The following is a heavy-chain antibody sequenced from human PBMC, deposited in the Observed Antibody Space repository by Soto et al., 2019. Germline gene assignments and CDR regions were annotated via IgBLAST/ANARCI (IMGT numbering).Heavy chain of an antibody. Sequence: KQSPTLSLTCAISGDSVSSNSAAWTWIRQSPSRGLEWLGRTYYRSKWYNDYAVSVKSRITINPDTTKNHVSLQLNSVTPEDTAVYYCAGERGIAARRTTYNWFDPWGQGTLVTVSS. D-gene: IGHD6-6*01. CDR3: AGERGIAARRTTYNWFDP. CDR2: TYYRSKWYN. CDR1: GDSVSSNSAA. V-gene: IGHV6-1*01. J-gene: IGHJ5*02.